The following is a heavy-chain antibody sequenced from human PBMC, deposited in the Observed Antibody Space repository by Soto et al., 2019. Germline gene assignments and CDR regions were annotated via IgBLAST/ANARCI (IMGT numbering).Heavy chain of an antibody. V-gene: IGHV3-72*01. CDR2: ARNKVYSYTT. J-gene: IGHJ4*02. CDR3: ARLMGTSFDL. D-gene: IGHD2-8*01. CDR1: GFTFSYHH. Sequence: GGSLRLSCAASGFTFSYHHMDWVRQAPGKGLEWVGRARNKVYSYTTAHGASVKGRFTISRDHSKSSLSLQMNSLKTEDTAVYFCARLMGTSFDLWGPGTLVTVSS.